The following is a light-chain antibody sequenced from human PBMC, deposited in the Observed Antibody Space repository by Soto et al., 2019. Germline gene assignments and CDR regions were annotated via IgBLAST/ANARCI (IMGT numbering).Light chain of an antibody. V-gene: IGKV3-11*01. J-gene: IGKJ4*01. CDR3: QQREDWPRA. CDR1: QCFGDY. CDR2: DAS. Sequence: EIVLTQSPATLSLSPGERATLSCRASQCFGDYLGWYQQKPGQAPRLLIYDASQRATGVPARFSASGSGTDFTLTISSLELEDFAIYYCQQREDWPRAFGGGTNVEFK.